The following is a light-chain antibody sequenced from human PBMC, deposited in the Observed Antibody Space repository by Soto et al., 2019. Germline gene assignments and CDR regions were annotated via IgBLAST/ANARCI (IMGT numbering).Light chain of an antibody. CDR3: QHYSTVWA. CDR1: QSISRG. Sequence: GDRVTITCRTSQSISRGLAWYQQKPGKAPNLLIYDASTLESGVPSRFSGSGSGTEFTLTISSLQPDDFATYYCQHYSTVWAFGQGTKVDIK. V-gene: IGKV1-5*01. CDR2: DAS. J-gene: IGKJ1*01.